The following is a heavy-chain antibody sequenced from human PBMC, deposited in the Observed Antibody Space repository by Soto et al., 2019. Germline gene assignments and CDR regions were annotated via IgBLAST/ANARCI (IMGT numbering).Heavy chain of an antibody. CDR3: ARGYGDY. CDR2: INAGNGNT. V-gene: IGHV1-3*01. J-gene: IGHJ4*02. Sequence: QVQLVQSGAEVKKPGASVKVSCKTSGYTFTSYDIHWVRQAPGQRLEWMGWINAGNGNTKYSQNFQGRVTITRDTSASTAYMELSSLSSEDTAVYYCARGYGDYWGQGSLVTVSS. CDR1: GYTFTSYD. D-gene: IGHD6-25*01.